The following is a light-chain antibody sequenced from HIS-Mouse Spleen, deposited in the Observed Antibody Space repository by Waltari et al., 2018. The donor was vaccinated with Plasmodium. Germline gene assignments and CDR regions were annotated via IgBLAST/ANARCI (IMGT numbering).Light chain of an antibody. J-gene: IGLJ3*02. CDR2: EDS. Sequence: SYELTHPPSVSVSPGQTARITCSGDALPKKYAYWYQRKSGQAPVLVLYEDSKRPSGIPERFSGSSSGTMATLTISGAQVEDEADYYCYSTDSSGNHRVFGGGTKLTVL. CDR3: YSTDSSGNHRV. CDR1: ALPKKY. V-gene: IGLV3-10*01.